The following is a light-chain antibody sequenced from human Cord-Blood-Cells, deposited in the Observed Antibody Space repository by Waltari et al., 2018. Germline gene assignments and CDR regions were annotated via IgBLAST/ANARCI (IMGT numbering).Light chain of an antibody. J-gene: IGKJ3*01. CDR2: AAS. V-gene: IGKV1-39*01. CDR1: QRISSY. CDR3: QQSYSTLIFT. Sequence: DIQMTQSPSSLSASVGERVTITCRASQRISSYLNWYQQKPGKSPKRLIYAASSLQSGVPSSFSGSGSGTDFTLTISSLQPEDFATYYCQQSYSTLIFTFGPGTKVDIK.